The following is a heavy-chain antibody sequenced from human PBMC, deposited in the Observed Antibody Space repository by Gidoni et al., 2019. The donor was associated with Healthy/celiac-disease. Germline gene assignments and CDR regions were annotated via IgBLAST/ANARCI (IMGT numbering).Heavy chain of an antibody. CDR2: ISYDGSNK. Sequence: QVQLVESGGGVVQPGRSLRLSCSASGFTFSSYGMHWVRQAPGKGLEWVAVISYDGSNKYYADSVKGRFTISRDNSKNTLYLQMNSLRAEDTAVYYCAKDPTGAMDVWGKGTTVTVSS. V-gene: IGHV3-30*18. CDR1: GFTFSSYG. D-gene: IGHD1-1*01. J-gene: IGHJ6*03. CDR3: AKDPTGAMDV.